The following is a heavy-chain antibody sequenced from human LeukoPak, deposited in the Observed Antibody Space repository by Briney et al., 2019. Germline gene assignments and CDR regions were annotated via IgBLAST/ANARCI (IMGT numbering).Heavy chain of an antibody. CDR1: GVSISSYY. J-gene: IGHJ4*02. CDR3: ARDVYYYDSSGYHLFDY. D-gene: IGHD3-22*01. V-gene: IGHV4-4*07. Sequence: SETLSLTCTVSGVSISSYYWSWIRQPAGKGLEWIGRIHTSGSTNYNPSLKSRVTMSVDTSKNQFSLKLSSVTAADTAVYYCARDVYYYDSSGYHLFDYWGQGTLVTVSS. CDR2: IHTSGST.